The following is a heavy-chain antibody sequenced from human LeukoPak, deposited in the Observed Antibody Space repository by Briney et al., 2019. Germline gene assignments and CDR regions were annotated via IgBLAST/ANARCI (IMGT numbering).Heavy chain of an antibody. V-gene: IGHV3-33*01. Sequence: GGSLRLSCAASGFTFSSYGMHWVRQAPGKGLEWVAVIWYDGSNKYYADSVKGRFTITRDNSKNTLYLRMNSLRAEDTAVYYCARNMREKRVWFGELSFHYYYYYGMDVWGQGTTVTVSS. CDR1: GFTFSSYG. CDR3: ARNMREKRVWFGELSFHYYYYYGMDV. J-gene: IGHJ6*02. CDR2: IWYDGSNK. D-gene: IGHD3-10*01.